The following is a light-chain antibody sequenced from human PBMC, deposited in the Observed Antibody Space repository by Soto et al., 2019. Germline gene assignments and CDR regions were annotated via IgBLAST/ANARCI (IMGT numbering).Light chain of an antibody. CDR1: SSDVGAYNY. CDR3: SSFTTSSIYV. J-gene: IGLJ1*01. V-gene: IGLV2-14*01. Sequence: QSALTQPASVSGSPGQSITISCTGTSSDVGAYNYVSWYQQHPSKVPKLIIYQVANRPSGVSNRFSGSKSGNTASLTISGLQAEDEADYYCSSFTTSSIYVFGTGTKVTVL. CDR2: QVA.